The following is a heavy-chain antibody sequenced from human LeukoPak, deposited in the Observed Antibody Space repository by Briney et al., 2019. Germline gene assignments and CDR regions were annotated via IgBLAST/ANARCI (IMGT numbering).Heavy chain of an antibody. V-gene: IGHV3-21*01. Sequence: PGGSLRLSCAASGFTFSTYTMNWDRQAPGKGLDWVSSISCSTKYIYYAGSLKGRFTISRDNGKNSLYLEMNSLRAEDAAVYYCARDRASSWPCDYWGQGTLVSVSS. CDR2: ISCSTKYI. D-gene: IGHD6-13*01. CDR3: ARDRASSWPCDY. J-gene: IGHJ4*02. CDR1: GFTFSTYT.